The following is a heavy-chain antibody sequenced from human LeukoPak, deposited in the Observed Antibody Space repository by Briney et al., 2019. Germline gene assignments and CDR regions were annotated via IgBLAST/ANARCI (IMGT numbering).Heavy chain of an antibody. CDR1: GFTFDDYA. CDR2: ISWNSGSI. V-gene: IGHV3-9*01. CDR3: AKDAGHQSYYYYYMDV. J-gene: IGHJ6*03. Sequence: GGSLRLSCAASGFTFDDYAMHRVRQAPGKGLEWVSGISWNSGSIGYADSVEGRFTISRDNAKNSLYLQMNSLRAEDTALYYCAKDAGHQSYYYYYMDVWGKGTTVTVSS.